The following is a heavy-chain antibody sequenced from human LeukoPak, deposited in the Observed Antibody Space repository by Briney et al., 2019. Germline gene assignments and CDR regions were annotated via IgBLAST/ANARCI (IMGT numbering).Heavy chain of an antibody. V-gene: IGHV4-39*01. J-gene: IGHJ4*02. CDR3: ARQLGYCSSTSCYADKVDY. CDR2: TYFSGST. CDR1: GGSISSSSYY. D-gene: IGHD2-2*01. Sequence: SETLSLTCTVSGGSISSSSYYWGWIRQPPGKGRGGIGSTYFSGSTYYNPSLKSRVTISVDTSKNQFSLKLSSVTAADTAVYYCARQLGYCSSTSCYADKVDYWGQGTLVTVSS.